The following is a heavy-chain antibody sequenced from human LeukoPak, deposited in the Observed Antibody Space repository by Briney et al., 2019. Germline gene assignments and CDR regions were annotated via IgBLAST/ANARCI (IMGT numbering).Heavy chain of an antibody. Sequence: SETLSLTCKVSGGSVGSFSWSWIRQSPGKGLEWIGFIYYSGSTSYNPSLKSRVTISVDRSKSQFSLKLTSVTAADTALYYCARAVGYYGSGSSGEEWFDPWGQGTLVTVSS. D-gene: IGHD3-10*01. CDR3: ARAVGYYGSGSSGEEWFDP. CDR1: GGSVGSFS. CDR2: IYYSGST. J-gene: IGHJ5*02. V-gene: IGHV4-59*08.